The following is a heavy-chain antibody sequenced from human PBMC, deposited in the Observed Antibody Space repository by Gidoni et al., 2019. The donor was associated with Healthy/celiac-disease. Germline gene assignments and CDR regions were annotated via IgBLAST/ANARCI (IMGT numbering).Heavy chain of an antibody. J-gene: IGHJ4*02. CDR2: ISGSGGST. CDR3: AKDHSNYDILTGSSGGTDY. D-gene: IGHD3-9*01. Sequence: EVQLLESGGGLVQPGGSLRLSCAASGFTFSSYAMSWVRQAPGKGLEWVSAISGSGGSTYYADSVKGRFTISRDNSKNTLYLQMNSLRAEDTAVYYCAKDHSNYDILTGSSGGTDYWGQGTLVTVSS. CDR1: GFTFSSYA. V-gene: IGHV3-23*01.